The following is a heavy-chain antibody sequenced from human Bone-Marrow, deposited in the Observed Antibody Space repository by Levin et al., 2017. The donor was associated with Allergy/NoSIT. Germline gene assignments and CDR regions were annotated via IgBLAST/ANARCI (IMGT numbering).Heavy chain of an antibody. Sequence: ASVKVSCKASGYTFTSYAMNWVRQAPGQGLEWMGWINTNTGNPTYAQGFTGRFVFSLDTSVSTAYLQISSLKAEDTAVYYCARDLDGTGWYLDFDYWGQGTLVTVSS. J-gene: IGHJ4*02. V-gene: IGHV7-4-1*02. CDR1: GYTFTSYA. CDR2: INTNTGNP. CDR3: ARDLDGTGWYLDFDY. D-gene: IGHD6-19*01.